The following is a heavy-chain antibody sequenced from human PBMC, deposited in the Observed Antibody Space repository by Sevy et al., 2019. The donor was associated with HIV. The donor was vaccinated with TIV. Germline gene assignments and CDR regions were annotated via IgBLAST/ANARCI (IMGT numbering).Heavy chain of an antibody. Sequence: ASVKVSSKASGGIFSSSAIIWVRQAPGQGLEWMGGIIPILNIANNAQKFQGRVTITADKSTSTAYMELSSLRSDDTAVYFCTRVLGSGYYSPFDYWGQGTPVTVSS. CDR2: IIPILNIA. D-gene: IGHD3-22*01. V-gene: IGHV1-69*10. CDR1: GGIFSSSA. J-gene: IGHJ4*02. CDR3: TRVLGSGYYSPFDY.